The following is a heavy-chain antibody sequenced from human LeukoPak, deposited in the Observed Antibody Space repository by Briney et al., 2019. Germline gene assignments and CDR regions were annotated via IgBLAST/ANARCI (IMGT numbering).Heavy chain of an antibody. J-gene: IGHJ6*03. CDR1: DDSITMYY. D-gene: IGHD1-1*01. CDR2: VDHTGST. V-gene: IGHV4-59*01. CDR3: ARGRVSSSTWYSTYYYYFYMDV. Sequence: PSETLSLTCTVSDDSITMYYWTWIRQPPGKGLEWVGYVDHTGSTNFNPSLNGRVSISRDTSKNLFSLRLRSVTAADAAVYFCARGRVSSSTWYSTYYYYFYMDVWGKGTTVTVSS.